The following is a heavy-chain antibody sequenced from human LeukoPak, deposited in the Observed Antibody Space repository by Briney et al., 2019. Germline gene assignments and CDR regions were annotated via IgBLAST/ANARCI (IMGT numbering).Heavy chain of an antibody. V-gene: IGHV3-11*04. J-gene: IGHJ4*02. CDR3: ARSRRLGELSFFDY. CDR2: ISSSGSTI. Sequence: GGSLGLSCAASGFTFSDYYMSWIRQAPGKGLEWVSYISSSGSTIYYADSVKGRFTISRHNAKNSLYLQMNSLRAEDTAVYYCARSRRLGELSFFDYWGQGTLVTVSS. CDR1: GFTFSDYY. D-gene: IGHD3-16*02.